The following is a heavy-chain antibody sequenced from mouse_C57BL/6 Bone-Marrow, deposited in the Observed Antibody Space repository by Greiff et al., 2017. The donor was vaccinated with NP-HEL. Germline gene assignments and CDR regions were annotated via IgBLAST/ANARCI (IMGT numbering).Heavy chain of an antibody. CDR1: GYTFTSYW. V-gene: IGHV1-7*01. CDR2: INPSSGYT. Sequence: VQGVESGAELAKPGASVKLSCKASGYTFTSYWMHWVKQRPGQGLEWIGYINPSSGYTKYNQKFKDKATLTADKSSSTAYMQLSSLTYEDSAVYYCARSTMVPSFAYWGQGTLVTVSA. J-gene: IGHJ3*01. D-gene: IGHD2-2*01. CDR3: ARSTMVPSFAY.